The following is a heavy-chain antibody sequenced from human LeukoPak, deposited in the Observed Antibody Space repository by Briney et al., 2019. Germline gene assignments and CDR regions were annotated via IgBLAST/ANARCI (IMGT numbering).Heavy chain of an antibody. CDR1: RYRFSNSW. CDR2: IYPGDSDT. V-gene: IGHV5-51*01. J-gene: IGHJ4*02. CDR3: ARGYCSNSSCYFDS. D-gene: IGHD2-15*01. Sequence: GESLKISCRDSRYRFSNSWIGWVRQMPGKGLDWMGIIYPGDSDTRYSPSFQGQVTISADKSISTAYLQWSSLKASDTAMYYCARGYCSNSSCYFDSWAQGTLVTVST.